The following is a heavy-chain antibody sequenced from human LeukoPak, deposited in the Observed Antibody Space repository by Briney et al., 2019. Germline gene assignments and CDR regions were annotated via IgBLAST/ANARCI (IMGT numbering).Heavy chain of an antibody. D-gene: IGHD6-6*01. CDR3: ASYSSSSTFLDV. V-gene: IGHV4-30-2*01. J-gene: IGHJ6*02. CDR1: GGSISSGGYS. Sequence: SQTLSLTCAVSGGSISSGGYSWSWIRQPPGKGLEWIGYIYHSGSTYYNPSLKSRVTISVDRSKNQFSLKLSSVTAADTAVYYCASYSSSSTFLDVWGQGTTVIVSS. CDR2: IYHSGST.